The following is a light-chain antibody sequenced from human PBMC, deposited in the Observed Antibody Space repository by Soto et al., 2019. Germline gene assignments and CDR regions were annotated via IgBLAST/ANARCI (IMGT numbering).Light chain of an antibody. CDR1: SSDVGSYNL. Sequence: QSALTQPASVSGSPGQSITISCTGTSSDVGSYNLVSWYQQLPGKAPKLMMYEGSQRPSGLSNRCCGSNSGHAASLTISGLQAEDEDDYYCGSYASSSALLFGGGTKVTVL. V-gene: IGLV2-23*01. CDR2: EGS. CDR3: GSYASSSALL. J-gene: IGLJ2*01.